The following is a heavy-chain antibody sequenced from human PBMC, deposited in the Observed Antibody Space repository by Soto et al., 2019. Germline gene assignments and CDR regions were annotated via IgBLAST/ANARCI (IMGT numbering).Heavy chain of an antibody. V-gene: IGHV3-23*01. CDR2: ISSNGANT. CDR3: VSWVSAHFDY. CDR1: GFTFDSPYSHG. D-gene: IGHD2-8*01. J-gene: IGHJ4*01. Sequence: PGGSLRLSCAASGFTFDSPYSHGMSWVRQSPGKGPEWVSTISSNGANTHCAESVKGRFTISKDASRNTVHLHMNSLRAEDTATYFCVSWVSAHFDYWGHGTPVTVSS.